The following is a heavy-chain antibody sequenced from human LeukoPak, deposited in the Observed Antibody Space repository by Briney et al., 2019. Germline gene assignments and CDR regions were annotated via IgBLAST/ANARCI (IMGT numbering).Heavy chain of an antibody. Sequence: SETLSLTCTVSGGSISSYYWSWIRQPAGKGLEWIGRIYTSGSTNYNPSLKSRVTMSVDTSKNQFSLKLSSVTAADTAVYYCARGGSLGCSYYYYGMDVWGQGTTVTVSS. V-gene: IGHV4-4*07. CDR2: IYTSGST. D-gene: IGHD1-26*01. CDR1: GGSISSYY. CDR3: ARGGSLGCSYYYYGMDV. J-gene: IGHJ6*02.